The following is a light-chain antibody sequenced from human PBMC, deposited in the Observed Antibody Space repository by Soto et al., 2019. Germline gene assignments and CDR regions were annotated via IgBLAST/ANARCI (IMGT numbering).Light chain of an antibody. V-gene: IGLV2-14*01. CDR3: SSQTGSATVL. Sequence: QSVLTQPASVSGSPGQSITISCTGTSSDVGAYNFVSWYQQFPGKAPKLMIYEVSNRPSGVSDRFSGSKSGNTASLIISGLRAEDEADYYCSSQTGSATVLFGGGTQLTVL. CDR2: EVS. CDR1: SSDVGAYNF. J-gene: IGLJ2*01.